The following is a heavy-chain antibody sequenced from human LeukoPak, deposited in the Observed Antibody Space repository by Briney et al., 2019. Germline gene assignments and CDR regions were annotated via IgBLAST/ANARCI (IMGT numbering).Heavy chain of an antibody. CDR1: GFTFGSYG. V-gene: IGHV3-30*18. CDR2: ISYDGSNK. D-gene: IGHD5-24*01. J-gene: IGHJ4*02. CDR3: AKDFWQMATTDY. Sequence: GGPLRLSCEALGFTFGSYGMHGVRQAPAKGREWVAVISYDGSNKYYADSVKGRFTISRDNSKNTLYLQMNSLRAEDTAVYYCAKDFWQMATTDYWGQGTLVTVSS.